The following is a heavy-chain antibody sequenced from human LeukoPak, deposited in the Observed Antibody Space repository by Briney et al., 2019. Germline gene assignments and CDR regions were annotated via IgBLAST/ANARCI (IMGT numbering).Heavy chain of an antibody. CDR3: ARVRRYYYDSSGTPRRGYYYYGMDV. Sequence: ASVKVSCKASGGTFSSYAISWVRQAPGQGLEWMGRIIPILGIANYAQKFQGRVTITADKSTSTAYMELSSLRSEGTAVYYCARVRRYYYDSSGTPRRGYYYYGMDVWGQGTTVTVSS. D-gene: IGHD3-22*01. CDR1: GGTFSSYA. V-gene: IGHV1-69*04. CDR2: IIPILGIA. J-gene: IGHJ6*02.